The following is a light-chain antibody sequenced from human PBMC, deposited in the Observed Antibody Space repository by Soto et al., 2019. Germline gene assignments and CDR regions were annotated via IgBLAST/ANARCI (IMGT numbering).Light chain of an antibody. CDR1: SSDVGGYTH. Sequence: QSALTQPASVSGSPGQSITISCTGTSSDVGGYTHVSWYQQHPGKAPKLMIYEVSNRPSGVSNRFSGSKSGNTASLTISGVQAEDEADYYCSSYTSSSTVVFGGGTKVTVL. V-gene: IGLV2-14*01. CDR2: EVS. J-gene: IGLJ2*01. CDR3: SSYTSSSTVV.